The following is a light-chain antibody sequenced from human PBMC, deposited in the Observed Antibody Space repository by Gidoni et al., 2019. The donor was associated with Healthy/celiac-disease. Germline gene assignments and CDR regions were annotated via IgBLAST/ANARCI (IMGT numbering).Light chain of an antibody. V-gene: IGLV2-23*01. CDR2: EGS. CDR3: CSYAGSIL. J-gene: IGLJ2*01. CDR1: SSDVGSYNL. Sequence: QSALTQPASVSGSPGQSIPISCTGTSSDVGSYNLVSWYQQHPGKAPKLRIYEGSKRPSGVSNRFSGSKSGNTASLTISGLQAEDEADYYCCSYAGSILFGGGTKLTVL.